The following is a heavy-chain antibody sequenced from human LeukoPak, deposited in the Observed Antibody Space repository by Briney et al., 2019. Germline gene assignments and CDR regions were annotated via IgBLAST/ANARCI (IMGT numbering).Heavy chain of an antibody. CDR1: GFSFSNYG. CDR3: ARGDIVVVPTAVGSWDY. CDR2: IHSGGNT. Sequence: QPGGSLRLSCAASGFSFSNYGMNWVRQAPGKGLEWVSVIHSGGNTFYADSVKGRFTISRDNSKNTLYLQMNSLRAEDTAVYYCARGDIVVVPTAVGSWDYWGQGTLVTVSS. V-gene: IGHV3-53*01. D-gene: IGHD2-2*01. J-gene: IGHJ4*02.